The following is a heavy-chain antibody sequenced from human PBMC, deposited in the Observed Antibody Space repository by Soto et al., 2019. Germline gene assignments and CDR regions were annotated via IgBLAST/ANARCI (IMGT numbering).Heavy chain of an antibody. CDR2: IRNKANSYTA. CDR1: GFTFSDHY. J-gene: IGHJ4*02. V-gene: IGHV3-72*01. D-gene: IGHD3-9*01. CDR3: VRAGTGYQLDY. Sequence: EVPLVESGGGLVQPGGSLRLSCAASGFTFSDHYMDWVRQASGKGLEWVGRIRNKANSYTAEYAASVKGRFTISRXDSKNSLYLQLNSLKIEDTALYYCVRAGTGYQLDYWGQGTLVTVSS.